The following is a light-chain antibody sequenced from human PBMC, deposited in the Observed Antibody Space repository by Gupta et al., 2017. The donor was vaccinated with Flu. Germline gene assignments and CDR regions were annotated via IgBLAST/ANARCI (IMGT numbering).Light chain of an antibody. CDR3: QQRYSPPRT. J-gene: IGKJ1*01. V-gene: IGKV1-39*01. CDR2: SAL. CDR1: QTIGTY. Sequence: PSSLSASVGDRVTITCRTSQTIGTYLNWYQQKAGRAPKLLIYSALKLESGVPSRFSGSGSGTDFTLTISKLEPEDFATYICQQRYSPPRTFGQGTKVEVK.